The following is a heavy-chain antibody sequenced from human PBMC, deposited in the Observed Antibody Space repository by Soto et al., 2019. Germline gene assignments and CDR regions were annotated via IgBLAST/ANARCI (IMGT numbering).Heavy chain of an antibody. Sequence: QVQLVESGGGVVQPGRSLRLSCAASGITFSSYGMHWVRQAPGKGLEWVAVIVYDGSNKYYEESVKGRFTISRDNSKNTLYLQMNSLRAEDTAVYYCAKDKWGYSSSSSYGMDVWGQGTTVTVSS. CDR1: GITFSSYG. V-gene: IGHV3-30*18. D-gene: IGHD6-6*01. J-gene: IGHJ6*02. CDR3: AKDKWGYSSSSSYGMDV. CDR2: IVYDGSNK.